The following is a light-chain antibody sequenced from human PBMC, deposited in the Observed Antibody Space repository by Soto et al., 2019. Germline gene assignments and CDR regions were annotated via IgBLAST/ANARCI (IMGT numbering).Light chain of an antibody. J-gene: IGLJ2*01. CDR1: ALAKQY. CDR3: QSADSSGTYVE. Sequence: SYERKQPPSVSVSPGQTARITCSGDALAKQYAYWYQQKPGQAPVLVIYKDTERPSGIPERFSGSSSGTTVTLTISGVQAEDEADYHCQSADSSGTYVEFGGGTKLTVL. V-gene: IGLV3-25*03. CDR2: KDT.